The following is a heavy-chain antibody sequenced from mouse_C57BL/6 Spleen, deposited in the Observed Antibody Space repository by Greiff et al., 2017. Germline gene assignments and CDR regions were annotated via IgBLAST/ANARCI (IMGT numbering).Heavy chain of an antibody. CDR3: ARDDCDVIMCC. CDR2: IYPGDGDT. CDR1: GYAFSSSW. V-gene: IGHV1-82*01. D-gene: IGHD2-4*01. J-gene: IGHJ4*01. Sequence: QVQLQQSGPELVKPGASVKISCKASGYAFSSSWMNWVKQRPGKGLEWIGRIYPGDGDTNYNGKFKGKATLTADKSSSTAYMQLSSLTSEDSAVYFCARDDCDVIMCCWGQTTSVTVSS.